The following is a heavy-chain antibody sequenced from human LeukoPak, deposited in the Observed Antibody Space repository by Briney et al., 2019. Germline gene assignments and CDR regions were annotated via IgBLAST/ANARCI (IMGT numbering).Heavy chain of an antibody. D-gene: IGHD6-6*01. CDR1: GFTFDDYA. J-gene: IGHJ6*02. V-gene: IGHV3-9*01. Sequence: GRSLRLSCAASGFTFDDYAMHWVRQAPGKGLEWVSGISWNSGRIGYADSVKGRFTISRDNAKNSLYLQMNSLRAEDTALYYCAKDTLGRSNGMDVWGQGTTVTVSS. CDR2: ISWNSGRI. CDR3: AKDTLGRSNGMDV.